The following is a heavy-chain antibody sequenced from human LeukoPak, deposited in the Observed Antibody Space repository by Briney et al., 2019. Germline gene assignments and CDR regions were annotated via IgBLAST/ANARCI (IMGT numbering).Heavy chain of an antibody. CDR2: IKQDGSER. CDR1: GIELRDYW. V-gene: IGHV3-7*03. D-gene: IGHD5-24*01. J-gene: IGHJ4*02. CDR3: VKDATPYNGIWDYFDH. Sequence: GGSLRLSCVGSGIELRDYWMTWVRQVPGKGPEWVAIIKQDGSERYYVDSVKGRFTVSRDNSKNTLYLQMNSLRAEDTAVYYCVKDATPYNGIWDYFDHWGQGTPVTVSS.